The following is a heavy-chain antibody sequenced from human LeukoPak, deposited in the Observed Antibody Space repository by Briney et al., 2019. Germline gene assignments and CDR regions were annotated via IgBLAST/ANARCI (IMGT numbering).Heavy chain of an antibody. CDR2: GGSGGST. CDR3: AKMRGQYYHSYYMDA. V-gene: IGHV3-23*01. Sequence: GGSLRLSCAASGFIFSNYAMTWVRQAPGKGLEWVSYGGSGGSTYYADSVKGRFTVSRDNSKSTLYLQMNSLTAEDTAVYYCAKMRGQYYHSYYMDAWAKGPRSPSP. CDR1: GFIFSNYA. J-gene: IGHJ6*03.